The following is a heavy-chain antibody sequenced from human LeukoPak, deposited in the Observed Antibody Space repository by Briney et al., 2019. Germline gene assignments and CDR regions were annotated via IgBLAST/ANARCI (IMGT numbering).Heavy chain of an antibody. CDR1: GFTFSSYA. D-gene: IGHD5-12*01. J-gene: IGHJ4*02. CDR3: AKDIVATMYYFDY. CDR2: ISGSGGST. V-gene: IGHV3-23*01. Sequence: GGSLRLSCAASGFTFSSYAMSWVRQAPGKGLEWVSAISGSGGSTYYADSVKGRFTISRDNSKNTLYLQMNGLRAEDTAVYYCAKDIVATMYYFDYWGQGTLVTVSS.